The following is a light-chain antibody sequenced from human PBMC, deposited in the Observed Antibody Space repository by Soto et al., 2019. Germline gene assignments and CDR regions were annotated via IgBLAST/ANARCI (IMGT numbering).Light chain of an antibody. CDR1: SSNIGSRA. CDR3: QVWYSSTDLYV. J-gene: IGLJ1*01. Sequence: QSVLTQPPSASGTPGQRVTISCSGSSSNIGSRAVNWYQQLPGTAPKLLIYSNNQRPSGVPDRFSGSNSANTATLTISRVEAGDEADYYCQVWYSSTDLYVFGSGTKVTVL. CDR2: SNN. V-gene: IGLV1-44*01.